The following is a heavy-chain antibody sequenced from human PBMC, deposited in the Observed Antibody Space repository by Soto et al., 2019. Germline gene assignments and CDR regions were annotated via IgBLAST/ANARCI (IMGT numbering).Heavy chain of an antibody. V-gene: IGHV4-4*02. CDR3: ARGAVLLWFGATSGDYGMDV. J-gene: IGHJ6*02. CDR1: GGSISSSNW. CDR2: IYHSGST. D-gene: IGHD3-10*01. Sequence: SETLSLTCAVSGGSISSSNWWSWVRQPPGKGLEWIGEIYHSGSTNYNPSLKSRVTISVDKSKNQFSLKLSSVTAADTAVYYCARGAVLLWFGATSGDYGMDVWGQGTTVTVSS.